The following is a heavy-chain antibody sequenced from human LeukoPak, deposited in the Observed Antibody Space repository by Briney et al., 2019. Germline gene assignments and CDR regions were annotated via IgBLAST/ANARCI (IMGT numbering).Heavy chain of an antibody. D-gene: IGHD2-21*02. CDR3: ARKEAYCGGDCLNGMDV. CDR2: IKGDGSST. CDR1: GFTFSSYW. Sequence: PGGSLRLSCAASGFTFSSYWMHWVRHTPGKGLVWVSRIKGDGSSTSYADSVKGRFTISRDNAKNTLYLQMNSLRAEDTAVYYCARKEAYCGGDCLNGMDVWGQGTTVTVSS. V-gene: IGHV3-74*01. J-gene: IGHJ6*02.